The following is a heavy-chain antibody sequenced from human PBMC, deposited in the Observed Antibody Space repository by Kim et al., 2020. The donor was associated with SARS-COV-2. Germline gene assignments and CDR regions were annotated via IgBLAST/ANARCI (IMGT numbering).Heavy chain of an antibody. CDR2: IYYSGST. J-gene: IGHJ4*02. CDR1: GGSISSGDYY. D-gene: IGHD3-10*01. Sequence: SETLSLTCTVSGGSISSGDYYWSWIRQPPGKGLEWIVYIYYSGSTYYNPSLQSRVTISVDTSKNQFSLKLSSVTAADTAVYYCARRGMVEEYWGQGTLVTVSS. CDR3: ARRGMVEEY. V-gene: IGHV4-30-4*01.